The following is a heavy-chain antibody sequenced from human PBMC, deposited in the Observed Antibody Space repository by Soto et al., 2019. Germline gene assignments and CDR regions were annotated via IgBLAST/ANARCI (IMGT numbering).Heavy chain of an antibody. CDR1: GGSFSGYY. V-gene: IGHV4-34*01. J-gene: IGHJ4*02. CDR3: ARAHRLYSSSWYLDY. Sequence: SETLSLTCAVYGGSFSGYYWSWIRQPPGKGLEWIGEINHSGSTNYNPSLKSRVTISVDTSKNQFSLKLSSVTAADTAVYYCARAHRLYSSSWYLDYWGQGTLVTVSS. CDR2: INHSGST. D-gene: IGHD6-13*01.